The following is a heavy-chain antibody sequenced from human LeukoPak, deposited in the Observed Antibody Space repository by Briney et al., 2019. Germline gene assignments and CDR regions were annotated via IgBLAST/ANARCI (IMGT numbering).Heavy chain of an antibody. CDR2: ISWNSGGI. CDR3: VKDRTPGIAVAGHWFDP. J-gene: IGHJ5*02. D-gene: IGHD6-19*01. Sequence: GGSLRLSCAASGFTFDDYAMHWVRQAPGKGLEWVSGISWNSGGIGYADSVKGRFTISRDNAKNSLYLQVNSLRAEDTALYYCVKDRTPGIAVAGHWFDPWGQGTLVTVSS. CDR1: GFTFDDYA. V-gene: IGHV3-9*01.